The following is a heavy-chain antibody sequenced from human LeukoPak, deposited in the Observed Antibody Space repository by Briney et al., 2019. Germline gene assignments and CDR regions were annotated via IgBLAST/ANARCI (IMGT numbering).Heavy chain of an antibody. D-gene: IGHD1-14*01. V-gene: IGHV3-21*06. CDR3: ATETNGRHYDY. CDR1: GLTFSTPG. CDR2: IGPTGSDR. J-gene: IGHJ4*02. Sequence: PGGSLRLSCTASGLTFSTPGFNCVRQAPGKGLEWVASIGPTGSDRYHADSIKGRFTISRDNANNFLYLQMNSLRAEDTAVYYCATETNGRHYDYWGQGTLLTVSS.